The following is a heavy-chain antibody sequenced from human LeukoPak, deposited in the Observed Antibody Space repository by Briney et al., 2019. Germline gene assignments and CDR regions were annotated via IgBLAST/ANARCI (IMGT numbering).Heavy chain of an antibody. D-gene: IGHD2-2*01. CDR3: ARQADIVVVPAFYYYYYGMDV. CDR1: GGSISSSSYY. Sequence: SETLSLTCTVSGGSISSSSYYWGWIRQPPGKGREWFGSIYYSGSTYYNPSLKSRVTISVHTSKNQFSLKLSSVTAADTAVYYCARQADIVVVPAFYYYYYGMDVWGQGTTVTVSS. J-gene: IGHJ6*02. V-gene: IGHV4-39*01. CDR2: IYYSGST.